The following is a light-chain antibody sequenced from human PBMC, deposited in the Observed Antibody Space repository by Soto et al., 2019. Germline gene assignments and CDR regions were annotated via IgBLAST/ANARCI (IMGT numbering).Light chain of an antibody. J-gene: IGLJ2*01. CDR3: SSYTAISSLDIV. V-gene: IGLV2-14*01. CDR1: TNDVGGYNY. CDR2: EVN. Sequence: QSALTQPASVSGSPGQSITISCTGTTNDVGGYNYVSWYQQLPGNAPKLIIYEVNHRPSGVSNRFSGSKSGSTASLTISRLQGEDEAHYYCSSYTAISSLDIVFGGGTKVTVL.